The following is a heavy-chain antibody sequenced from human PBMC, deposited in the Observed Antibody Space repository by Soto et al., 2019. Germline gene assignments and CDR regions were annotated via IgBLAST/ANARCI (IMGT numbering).Heavy chain of an antibody. CDR1: AFTFSIYA. D-gene: IGHD7-27*01. V-gene: IGHV3-30*04. J-gene: IGHJ4*02. CDR2: ISYNGNNQ. CDR3: ATGGSPWGIHAQFDY. Sequence: QVQLVESGGGVVQPGRSLRLSCAASAFTFSIYAIHWVRQAPGKGLEWVVVISYNGNNQYYADSVRGRFTISRDNSRSTWYLQMSSLRVEDTAVYYCATGGSPWGIHAQFDYWGQGSLVIVSS.